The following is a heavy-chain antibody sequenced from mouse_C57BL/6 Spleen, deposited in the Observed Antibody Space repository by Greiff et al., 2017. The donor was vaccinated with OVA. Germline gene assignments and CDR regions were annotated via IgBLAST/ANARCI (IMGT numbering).Heavy chain of an antibody. CDR1: GYSITSGYY. CDR3: VRFRGGSYFDS. CDR2: ISYDGSN. V-gene: IGHV3-6*01. J-gene: IGHJ2*01. Sequence: EVKLQESGPGLVKPSQSLSLTCSVTGYSITSGYYWNWIRQFPGNKLEWMGYISYDGSNNYNPSLKHRISITRDTSKNQFFLKLNSVTTEDTATHYCVRFRGGSYFDSWGQGTTLTVSP. D-gene: IGHD1-1*02.